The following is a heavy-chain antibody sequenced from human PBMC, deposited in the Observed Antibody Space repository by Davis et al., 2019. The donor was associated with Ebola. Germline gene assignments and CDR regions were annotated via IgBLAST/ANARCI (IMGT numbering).Heavy chain of an antibody. CDR1: GYSFTSYW. D-gene: IGHD5-12*01. V-gene: IGHV5-51*01. CDR3: ARSGARLRFYYYYGMDV. Sequence: GESLKISCKGSGYSFTSYWIGWVRQMPGKGLEWMGIIYPGDSDTRYSPSLQGQVTISADKSISTAYLQWSSLKASDTAMYYCARSGARLRFYYYYGMDVWGQGTTVTVSS. J-gene: IGHJ6*02. CDR2: IYPGDSDT.